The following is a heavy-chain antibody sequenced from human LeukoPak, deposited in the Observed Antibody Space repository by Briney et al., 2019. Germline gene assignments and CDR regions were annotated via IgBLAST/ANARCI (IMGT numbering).Heavy chain of an antibody. CDR2: INPNSGGT. D-gene: IGHD6-13*01. V-gene: IGHV1-2*02. Sequence: ASVKVSCKASGYTFTDYYMHWVRQAPGQGLEWMGWINPNSGGTNYAQKFQGRVTMTRDTSISTAYMELSRLRSDDTAVYYCARDGSSSSWYYYMDVWGKGTTVTVSS. CDR3: ARDGSSSSWYYYMDV. J-gene: IGHJ6*03. CDR1: GYTFTDYY.